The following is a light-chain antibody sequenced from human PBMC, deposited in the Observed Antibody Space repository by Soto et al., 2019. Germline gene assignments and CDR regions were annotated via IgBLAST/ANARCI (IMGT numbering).Light chain of an antibody. Sequence: VMTQSPLSLPVTPGEPASISCRSSQSLLHSSGYNYLGWYLQKPGQSPQLLIYLGSSRASGVPDRFSGSGSGTDFTLRISRVEAEDVGVYYCIQTLQTPYTFGQGTKLDFK. V-gene: IGKV2-28*01. CDR3: IQTLQTPYT. CDR2: LGS. CDR1: QSLLHSSGYNY. J-gene: IGKJ2*01.